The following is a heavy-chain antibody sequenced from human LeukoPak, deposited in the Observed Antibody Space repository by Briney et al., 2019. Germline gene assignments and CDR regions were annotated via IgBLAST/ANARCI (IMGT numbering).Heavy chain of an antibody. CDR1: GGSFSGYY. Sequence: SETLSLTCAVYGGSFSGYYWSWIRQPPGKGLEWIGSIYYSGSTYYNPSLKSRVTISVDTSKNQFSLKLSSVTAADTAVYYCAVPGIAVAGTFLNDYWGQGTLVTVSS. V-gene: IGHV4-34*01. J-gene: IGHJ4*02. CDR3: AVPGIAVAGTFLNDY. CDR2: IYYSGST. D-gene: IGHD6-19*01.